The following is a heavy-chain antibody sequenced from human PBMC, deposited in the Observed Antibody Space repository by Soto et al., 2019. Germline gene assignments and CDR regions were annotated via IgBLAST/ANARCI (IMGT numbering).Heavy chain of an antibody. V-gene: IGHV3-33*01. CDR2: IWHDGRRI. Sequence: GGSLRLSCTTSGFTFSSFAMHWVRQAPGKGLEWVAIIWHDGRRISYADSVKGRFTVSRDNSRDTLYLQMNSLRADDTATYYCETQTLFSVYSYVGTFNWGQGSLVTVSS. CDR3: ETQTLFSVYSYVGTFN. CDR1: GFTFSSFA. D-gene: IGHD3-22*01. J-gene: IGHJ4*02.